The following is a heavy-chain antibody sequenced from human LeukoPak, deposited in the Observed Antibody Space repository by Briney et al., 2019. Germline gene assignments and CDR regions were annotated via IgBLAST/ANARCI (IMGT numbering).Heavy chain of an antibody. V-gene: IGHV1-2*02. CDR3: ARGSPSYYYDSSGYYYHDY. J-gene: IGHJ4*02. Sequence: ASVKVSCKASGYTFTGYYVHWVRQAPGQGLEWMGWINPNSGGTDYAQKFQGRVTMTRDTSITTAYMELSSLRSEDTAVYYCARGSPSYYYDSSGYYYHDYWGQGTLVTVSS. CDR2: INPNSGGT. CDR1: GYTFTGYY. D-gene: IGHD3-22*01.